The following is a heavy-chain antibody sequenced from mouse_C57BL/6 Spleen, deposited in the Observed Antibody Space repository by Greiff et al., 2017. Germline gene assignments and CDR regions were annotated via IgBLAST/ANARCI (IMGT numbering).Heavy chain of an antibody. J-gene: IGHJ4*01. D-gene: IGHD1-1*01. V-gene: IGHV1-82*01. Sequence: VKLQESGPELVKPGASVKISCKASGYAFSSSWMNWVKQRPGKGLEWIGRIYPGDGDTNYNGKFKGKATLTADKSSSTAYMQLSSLTSEDSSVYFCASTVVAPLDYWGQGTSVTVSS. CDR1: GYAFSSSW. CDR3: ASTVVAPLDY. CDR2: IYPGDGDT.